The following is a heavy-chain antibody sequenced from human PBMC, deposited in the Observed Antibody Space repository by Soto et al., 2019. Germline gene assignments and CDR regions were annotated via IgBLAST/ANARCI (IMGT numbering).Heavy chain of an antibody. V-gene: IGHV4-59*08. J-gene: IGHJ5*02. CDR1: GGSISSHY. D-gene: IGHD3-22*01. CDR3: ARVGPWVPYYYDSSPYTFENWFDP. CDR2: IYHGGST. Sequence: EPQSHTYTVSGGSISSHYWSCILQPPGKGLEWIGCIYHGGSTYYNPSLSSRVTLSIDMTNNHVSLILNSVTAADTAVYYCARVGPWVPYYYDSSPYTFENWFDPWGQGTLVTGFS.